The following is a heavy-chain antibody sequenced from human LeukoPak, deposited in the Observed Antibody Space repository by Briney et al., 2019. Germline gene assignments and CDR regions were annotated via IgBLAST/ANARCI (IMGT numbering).Heavy chain of an antibody. CDR3: ARGGGYYYDSSDYYREEYFQH. Sequence: PGGSLRLSCAASGFTFRSYAMSWFRQAPGKGLEWVSVISTGGGGTNYADSVKGRFTISRDNAKNSLYLHMNSLRAEDTAVYYCARGGGYYYDSSDYYREEYFQHWGQGTLVTVSS. D-gene: IGHD3-22*01. J-gene: IGHJ1*01. CDR2: ISTGGGGT. V-gene: IGHV3-23*01. CDR1: GFTFRSYA.